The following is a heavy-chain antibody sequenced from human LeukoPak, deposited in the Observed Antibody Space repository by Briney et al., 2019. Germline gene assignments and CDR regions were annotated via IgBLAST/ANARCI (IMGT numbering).Heavy chain of an antibody. D-gene: IGHD3-22*01. V-gene: IGHV3-23*01. J-gene: IGHJ4*02. CDR2: ISDSGGRT. CDR3: AKRGVVIRVILVGFHKEAYYFDS. Sequence: GGSLRLSCAVSGITLSNYGMSWVRQAPGKGLEWVAGISDSGGRTKYADYVKGRFTISRDNPKNTLYLQMNSLRPEDTAVYFCAKRGVVIRVILVGFHKEAYYFDSWGQGVLVTVSS. CDR1: GITLSNYG.